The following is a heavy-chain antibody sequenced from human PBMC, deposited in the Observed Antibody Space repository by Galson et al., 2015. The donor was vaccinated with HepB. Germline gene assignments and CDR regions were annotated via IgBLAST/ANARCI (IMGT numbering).Heavy chain of an antibody. CDR3: ARVMTMSIGPSPTTIDY. V-gene: IGHV4-30-4*01. D-gene: IGHD1-14*01. CDR1: GGSISSGDYY. CDR2: IYYSGST. J-gene: IGHJ4*02. Sequence: QVQLQESGPGLVKPSETLSLTCTVSGGSISSGDYYWSWIRQPPGKGLEWIGYIYYSGSTYYNPSLKSRVTISVDTSKNQFSLKLSSVTAADTALYYCARVMTMSIGPSPTTIDYWGQGTLVTVSS.